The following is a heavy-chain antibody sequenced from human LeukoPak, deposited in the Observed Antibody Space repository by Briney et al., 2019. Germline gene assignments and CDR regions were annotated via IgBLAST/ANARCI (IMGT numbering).Heavy chain of an antibody. D-gene: IGHD2-2*01. V-gene: IGHV1-2*04. CDR1: GYTFTGYY. CDR2: INPNSGGT. J-gene: IGHJ4*02. CDR3: ARGTRSVVVVPAASLDY. Sequence: VKVSCKASGYTFTGYYMHWVRQAPGQGLEWMGWINPNSGGTNYAQNFQGWVTMTRDTSISTAYMELSRLTSDDTAVYYCARGTRSVVVVPAASLDYWGQGTLVTVSS.